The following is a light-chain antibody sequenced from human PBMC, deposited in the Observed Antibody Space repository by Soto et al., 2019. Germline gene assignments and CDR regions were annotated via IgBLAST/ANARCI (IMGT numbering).Light chain of an antibody. CDR3: LQDYNYPRT. Sequence: DIQMTQSPSTLSGSVGDRVTITCRASQTISSWLAWYQQKPGKAPKLLIYDASSLESGVPSRFSGSGSGTDFTLTISSLQPEDFATYYCLQDYNYPRTFGQGTKVDNK. J-gene: IGKJ1*01. CDR2: DAS. V-gene: IGKV1-5*01. CDR1: QTISSW.